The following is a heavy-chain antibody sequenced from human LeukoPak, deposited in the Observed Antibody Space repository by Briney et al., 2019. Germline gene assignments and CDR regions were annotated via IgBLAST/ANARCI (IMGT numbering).Heavy chain of an antibody. CDR1: GYTFTGDY. V-gene: IGHV1-2*02. Sequence: ASVKVSCKASGYTFTGDYMHWVRQAPGQGLEWMGWINPNSGGTNYAQKFQGRVTMTRDTSISTAYMELSRLRSDDTAVYYCARDRGVYGSGSYLSVSWFDPWGQGALVTVSS. CDR3: ARDRGVYGSGSYLSVSWFDP. J-gene: IGHJ5*02. D-gene: IGHD3-10*01. CDR2: INPNSGGT.